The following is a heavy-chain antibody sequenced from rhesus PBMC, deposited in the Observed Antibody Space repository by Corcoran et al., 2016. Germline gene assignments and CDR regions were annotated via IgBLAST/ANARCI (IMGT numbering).Heavy chain of an antibody. CDR1: GGSIRDSYY. D-gene: IGHD3-16*01. V-gene: IGHV4S9*01. J-gene: IGHJ4*01. CDR3: ARGGGGSYYYVFFDY. Sequence: QVQLQESGPGLVKPSETLSLTCAGSGGSIRDSYYWNWFRQPPGTGLEWIGNIYGNSASTYYNPSLKSRVTISKDTSKNQFFLKLSSVTAADTAVYYCARGGGGSYYYVFFDYWGQGVLVTVSS. CDR2: IYGNSAST.